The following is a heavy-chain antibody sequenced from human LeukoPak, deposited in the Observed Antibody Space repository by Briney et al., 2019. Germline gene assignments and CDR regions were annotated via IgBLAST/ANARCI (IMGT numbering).Heavy chain of an antibody. Sequence: GESLKISCKGSGYSFTSYWIGWVRQMPGKGLEWMGIIYPGDSDTRYSPSFQGQVTISADKSISTAYLQWSSLKASDTAMYYCARQGHRYFYDSSCYYENDSFYIWGQGTIVTGSS. J-gene: IGHJ3*02. CDR3: ARQGHRYFYDSSCYYENDSFYI. D-gene: IGHD3-22*01. CDR1: GYSFTSYW. CDR2: IYPGDSDT. V-gene: IGHV5-51*01.